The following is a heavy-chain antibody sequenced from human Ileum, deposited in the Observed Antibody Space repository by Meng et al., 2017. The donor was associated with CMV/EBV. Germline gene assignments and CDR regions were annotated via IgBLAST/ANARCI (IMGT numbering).Heavy chain of an antibody. J-gene: IGHJ4*02. Sequence: EVQLLGSGGGLVQPGESLRPSCAVSGFTVTEKHLNWVRQVPGKGLEWVSKYATDGRTFYADSVKGRFTISRDNSKNTVYLQMNSLRVEDTAVYYCMNTPPGDWGQGTLVTVSS. CDR3: MNTPPGD. D-gene: IGHD1/OR15-1a*01. CDR1: GFTVTEKH. CDR2: YATDGRT. V-gene: IGHV3-66*01.